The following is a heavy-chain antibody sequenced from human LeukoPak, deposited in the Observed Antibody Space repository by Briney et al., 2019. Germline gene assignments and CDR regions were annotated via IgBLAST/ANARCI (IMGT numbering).Heavy chain of an antibody. D-gene: IGHD2-2*01. CDR2: IIPIFGTA. CDR3: ASCSSTSCPQTDYYYMDV. CDR1: GGTFSSYA. J-gene: IGHJ6*03. V-gene: IGHV1-69*05. Sequence: SVKVSCKASGGTFSSYAISWVRQAPGQGLEWMGGIIPIFGTANYAQKFQGRVTITTDESTSTAYMELSSLRSEDTAVYYCASCSSTSCPQTDYYYMDVWGTGTTVTVSS.